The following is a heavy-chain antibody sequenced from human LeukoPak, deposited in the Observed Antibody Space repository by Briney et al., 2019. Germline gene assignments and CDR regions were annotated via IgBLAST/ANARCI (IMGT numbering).Heavy chain of an antibody. Sequence: GRSLRLSCAASGFTFSSYVMHWVRQAPGKGLQWVAVIWYDGSNKYYGDSVKGRFTISRDNSKNTLYLQMNSLKAEDTAVYYCARVYGSGSYYLGYWGQGTLVTVSS. CDR3: ARVYGSGSYYLGY. CDR1: GFTFSSYV. J-gene: IGHJ4*02. D-gene: IGHD3-10*01. V-gene: IGHV3-33*01. CDR2: IWYDGSNK.